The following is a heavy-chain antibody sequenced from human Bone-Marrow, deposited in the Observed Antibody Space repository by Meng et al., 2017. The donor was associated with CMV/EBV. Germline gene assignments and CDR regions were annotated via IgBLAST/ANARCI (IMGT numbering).Heavy chain of an antibody. CDR3: ARAKKATGTAYFDL. CDR1: GGSFSGYY. J-gene: IGHJ2*01. CDR2: INHSVST. V-gene: IGHV4-34*01. D-gene: IGHD2-21*02. Sequence: QVQLQQWGAGLLKPSETLSLSCAVYGGSFSGYYWSWIRQPPGRGLEWIGEINHSVSTNYNPSLKSRGTISVDTSKNQFSLKLSSVTAADTAVYYCARAKKATGTAYFDLWGRGTLVTVSS.